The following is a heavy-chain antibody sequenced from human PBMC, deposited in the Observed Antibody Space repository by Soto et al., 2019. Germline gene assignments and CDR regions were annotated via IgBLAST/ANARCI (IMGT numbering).Heavy chain of an antibody. D-gene: IGHD3-22*01. CDR1: GASISSGDDY. J-gene: IGHJ5*02. CDR3: ARHANYDIARFDT. V-gene: IGHV4-30-4*08. CDR2: FHYSGST. Sequence: SETLSLTCTVSGASISSGDDYWSWIRQPPGKGLEWIGYFHYSGSTNYRPSLKSRVTIFADTSKSQVSLMLTSVTAADTAIYYCARHANYDIARFDTWGQGTLVTVSS.